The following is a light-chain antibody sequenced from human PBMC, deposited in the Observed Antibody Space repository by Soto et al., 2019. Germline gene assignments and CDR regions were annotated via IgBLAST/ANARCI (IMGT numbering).Light chain of an antibody. CDR1: QTVRTN. CDR2: GAS. J-gene: IGKJ2*03. CDR3: QQYNNWPLYS. V-gene: IGKV3-15*01. Sequence: ETVMTQSPATLSVSPGERATLSCRASQTVRTNLAWYQQKPGQAPRLLIYGASTRATGIPVRFSGSGSETDFTLTISNLQSEDFALYYCQQYNNWPLYSFGQGTKLEIK.